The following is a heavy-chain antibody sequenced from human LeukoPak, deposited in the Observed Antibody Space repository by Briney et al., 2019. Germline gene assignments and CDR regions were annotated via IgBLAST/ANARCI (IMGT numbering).Heavy chain of an antibody. Sequence: SETLSLTCTVSGGSISSSSYYWGWIRQPPGKGLEWIGSIYYSGSTYYNPSLKSRVTISVDTSKNQFSLKLSSVTAADTAVYYCARGPIYSIAAGAGAFDIWGQGTMVTVSS. V-gene: IGHV4-39*07. CDR3: ARGPIYSIAAGAGAFDI. D-gene: IGHD6-13*01. CDR2: IYYSGST. CDR1: GGSISSSSYY. J-gene: IGHJ3*02.